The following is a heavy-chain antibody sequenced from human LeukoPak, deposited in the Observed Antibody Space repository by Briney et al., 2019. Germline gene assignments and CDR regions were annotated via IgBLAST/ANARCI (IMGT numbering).Heavy chain of an antibody. J-gene: IGHJ4*02. CDR1: GYRLTELA. CDR3: AAFYYDSSRFSYYFDH. V-gene: IGHV1-24*01. D-gene: IGHD3-22*01. Sequence: ASVKVSCKASGYRLTELAMHWVRQAPGKGLEWMGGFDPEVGETLYAQKFQGRVTMTEDTSTDTAYMELSSPKSEDTAVYFCAAFYYDSSRFSYYFDHWGQGTLVTVSS. CDR2: FDPEVGET.